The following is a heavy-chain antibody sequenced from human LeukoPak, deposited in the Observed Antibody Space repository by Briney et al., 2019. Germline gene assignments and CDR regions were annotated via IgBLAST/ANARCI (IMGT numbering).Heavy chain of an antibody. CDR1: GFTFSSYE. V-gene: IGHV3-48*03. Sequence: TGGSLRLSCAASGFTFSSYEMNWVRQAPGKGLEWVSYISSSGSTIYYADSVKGRFTISRDNAKNSLYLQMNSLRAEDTAVYYCAREYITMVRGYAFDTWGQGTMVTVSS. J-gene: IGHJ3*02. D-gene: IGHD3-10*01. CDR3: AREYITMVRGYAFDT. CDR2: ISSSGSTI.